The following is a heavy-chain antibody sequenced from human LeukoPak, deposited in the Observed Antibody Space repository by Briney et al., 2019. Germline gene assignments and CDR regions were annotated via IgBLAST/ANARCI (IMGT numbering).Heavy chain of an antibody. CDR1: GGTFSSYA. Sequence: GASVRVSCKASGGTFSSYAISWVRQAPGQGLEWMGGIIPIFGTANYAQKFQGGVTITADESTSTAYMELSSLRSEDTAVYYCARVKGTTGYYYYGMDVWGQGTTVTVSS. D-gene: IGHD4-11*01. CDR2: IIPIFGTA. V-gene: IGHV1-69*13. CDR3: ARVKGTTGYYYYGMDV. J-gene: IGHJ6*02.